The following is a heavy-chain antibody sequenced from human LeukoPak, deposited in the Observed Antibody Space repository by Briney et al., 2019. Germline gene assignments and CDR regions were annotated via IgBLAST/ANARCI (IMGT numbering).Heavy chain of an antibody. D-gene: IGHD2-15*01. CDR2: ISAYNGNT. V-gene: IGHV1-18*01. Sequence: GASVKVSCKASGYTFTSYGISWVRQAPGQGLEWMGWISAYNGNTNYAQKLQGRVTITADESTSTAYMELSSLRSEDTAVYYCARRLLPVYYFDYWGQGTLVTVSS. J-gene: IGHJ4*02. CDR3: ARRLLPVYYFDY. CDR1: GYTFTSYG.